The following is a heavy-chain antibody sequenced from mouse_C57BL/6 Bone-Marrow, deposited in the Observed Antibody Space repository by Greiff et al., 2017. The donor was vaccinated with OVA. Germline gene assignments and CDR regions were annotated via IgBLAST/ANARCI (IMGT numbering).Heavy chain of an antibody. V-gene: IGHV1-64*01. D-gene: IGHD1-1*01. CDR2: IHPNSGST. Sequence: QVQLQQSGAELVKPGASVKLSCKASGYTFTSYWMHWVKQRPGQGLEWIGMIHPNSGSTNYNEKFKSKATLTVDKSSSTAYMQLSSLTSEDSAVYYCAPGAVVEDFDVWGTGTTVTVSS. CDR3: APGAVVEDFDV. CDR1: GYTFTSYW. J-gene: IGHJ1*03.